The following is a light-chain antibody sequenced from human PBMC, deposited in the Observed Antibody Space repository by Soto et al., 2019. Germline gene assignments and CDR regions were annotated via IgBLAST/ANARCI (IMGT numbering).Light chain of an antibody. Sequence: DIMMTQSPDSLAVSLGETATIHCKASQSLLDTSSNVNFLAWYQQKPRQPPSLLFYWGSTRESGVPGRFSVSGSETDFTLTINYLQAEDVAVYYCQQYSSLPLTFGGGTRVEI. J-gene: IGKJ4*01. V-gene: IGKV4-1*01. CDR1: QSLLDTSSNVNF. CDR3: QQYSSLPLT. CDR2: WGS.